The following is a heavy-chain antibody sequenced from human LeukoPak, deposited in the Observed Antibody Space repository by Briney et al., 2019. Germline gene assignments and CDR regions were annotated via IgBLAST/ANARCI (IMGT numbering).Heavy chain of an antibody. J-gene: IGHJ4*02. Sequence: SVKVSCKASGGTFSSYAISWVRQAPGQGLEWMGWNIPIFGTANYAQKFQGRVTITTDESTSTAYMELSSLRSEDTAVYYCARSPHSYNWNPTAFDYWGQGTLVTVSS. CDR1: GGTFSSYA. CDR2: NIPIFGTA. D-gene: IGHD1-20*01. V-gene: IGHV1-69*05. CDR3: ARSPHSYNWNPTAFDY.